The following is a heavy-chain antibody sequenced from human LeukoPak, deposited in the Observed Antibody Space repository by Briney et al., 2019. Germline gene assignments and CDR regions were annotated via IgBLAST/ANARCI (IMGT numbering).Heavy chain of an antibody. CDR1: GGSFSGYY. Sequence: PSETLSLTCAAYGGSFSGYYWSWIRQPPGKGLEWIGEINHSGSTNYNPSLKSRVTISVDTSKNQFSLKLSSVTAADTAVYYCARGPTLYGDHDHFDYWGQGTLVTVSS. CDR3: ARGPTLYGDHDHFDY. J-gene: IGHJ4*02. D-gene: IGHD4-17*01. V-gene: IGHV4-34*01. CDR2: INHSGST.